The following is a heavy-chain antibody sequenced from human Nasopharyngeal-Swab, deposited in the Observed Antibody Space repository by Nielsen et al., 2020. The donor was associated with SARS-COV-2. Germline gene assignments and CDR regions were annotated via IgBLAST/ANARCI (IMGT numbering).Heavy chain of an antibody. V-gene: IGHV1-2*06. D-gene: IGHD5-18*01. Sequence: ASVKVSCKASGYTFTSYYMHWVRQAPGQGLEWMGRINPNSGGTNYAQKFQGRVTMTRDTSISTAYMELSRLRSDDTAVYYCARVGSYGSSWYFDLWGRGTLVTVSS. CDR3: ARVGSYGSSWYFDL. CDR2: INPNSGGT. J-gene: IGHJ2*01. CDR1: GYTFTSYY.